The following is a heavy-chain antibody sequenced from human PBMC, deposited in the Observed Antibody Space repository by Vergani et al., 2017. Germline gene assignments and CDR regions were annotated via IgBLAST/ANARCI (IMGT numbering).Heavy chain of an antibody. CDR2: IRNSENGVTS. Sequence: EVQLLESGGGLVQPGQSLRLSCITSGFPFHDFGINWVRQAPGKGLEWISLIRNSENGVTSHYAAAVAGRFSISRDDSKSVAYLQMDGRKTDDTATYYCTRGYKYGYDWGEGTLVTVSS. CDR3: TRGYKYGYD. J-gene: IGHJ4*02. V-gene: IGHV3-49*04. D-gene: IGHD5-18*01. CDR1: GFPFHDFG.